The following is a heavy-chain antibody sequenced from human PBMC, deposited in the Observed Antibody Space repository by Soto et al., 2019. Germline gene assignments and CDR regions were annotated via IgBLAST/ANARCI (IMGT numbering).Heavy chain of an antibody. D-gene: IGHD1-26*01. CDR3: ARLSGSYYEGVY. CDR2: IYYSGST. CDR1: GGSISSSSYY. Sequence: QLQLQESGPGLVKPSETLSLTCTVSGGSISSSSYYWGWIRQPPGKGLEWIGSIYYSGSTYYNPSLKRRVTISVDTSKNQFSLKLSSVNAADTAVYYCARLSGSYYEGVYWGQGTLVTVSS. J-gene: IGHJ4*02. V-gene: IGHV4-39*01.